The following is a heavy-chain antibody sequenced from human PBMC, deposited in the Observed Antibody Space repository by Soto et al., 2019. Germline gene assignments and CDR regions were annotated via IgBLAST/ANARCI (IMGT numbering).Heavy chain of an antibody. Sequence: ETLSLTCTVSGGSISSGDYYWSWIRQPPGKGLEWIGYIYNSGSTYYNPSLKSRVTISVDTSKNQFSLKLSSVTAADTAVYYCARDQVLMVREVPTLYGMDVWGQGTTVTVSS. J-gene: IGHJ6*02. D-gene: IGHD3-10*01. V-gene: IGHV4-30-4*01. CDR2: IYNSGST. CDR3: ARDQVLMVREVPTLYGMDV. CDR1: GGSISSGDYY.